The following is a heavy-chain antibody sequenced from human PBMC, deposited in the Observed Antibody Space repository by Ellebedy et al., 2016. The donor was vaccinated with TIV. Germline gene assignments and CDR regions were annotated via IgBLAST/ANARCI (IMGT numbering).Heavy chain of an antibody. CDR3: TRDPDGDYDFDY. D-gene: IGHD4-17*01. CDR2: VSSGEAK. J-gene: IGHJ4*02. V-gene: IGHV3-69-1*01. Sequence: LSLTCAASGFIFSDFGMTWVRQAPGKGLEWVSHVSSGEAKSYADSVKGRFTISRDNAKNSLYLQMNSLRAEDTAVYYCTRDPDGDYDFDYWGQGTLVIVSS. CDR1: GFIFSDFG.